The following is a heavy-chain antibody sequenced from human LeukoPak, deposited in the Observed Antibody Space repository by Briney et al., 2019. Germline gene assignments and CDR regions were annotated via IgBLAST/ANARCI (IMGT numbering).Heavy chain of an antibody. D-gene: IGHD4-23*01. J-gene: IGHJ4*02. CDR3: ASLQLGGKTRFFDY. Sequence: SETLSLTCTVSGGSISSYYWSWIRQPPGKGLEWIGYIYYSGSTNYNPSLKSRVTISVDTSKNQFSLKLSSVTAADTAVYYCASLQLGGKTRFFDYWGQGTLVTVSS. CDR1: GGSISSYY. CDR2: IYYSGST. V-gene: IGHV4-59*01.